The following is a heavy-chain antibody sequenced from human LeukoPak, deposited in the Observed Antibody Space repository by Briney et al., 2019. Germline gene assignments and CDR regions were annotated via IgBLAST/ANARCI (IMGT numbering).Heavy chain of an antibody. CDR1: GYSISSGYY. CDR3: ARRGGHSGFDPYDY. J-gene: IGHJ4*02. CDR2: IYHSGST. V-gene: IGHV4-38-2*01. Sequence: SETLSLTCAVSGYSISSGYYWAWIRPPPGKGLESIGSIYHSGSTYYKPSLKSRVTISVDTSKNQFSLKVNSVTAADTAVYYCARRGGHSGFDPYDYWGPGTLVTVSS. D-gene: IGHD5-12*01.